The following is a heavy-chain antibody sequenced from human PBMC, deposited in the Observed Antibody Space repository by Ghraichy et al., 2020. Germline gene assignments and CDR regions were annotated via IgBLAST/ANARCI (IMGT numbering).Heavy chain of an antibody. J-gene: IGHJ4*02. CDR3: ARVRPPHGSWTFACDY. CDR1: GGSISSYY. CDR2: IYYSGST. V-gene: IGHV4-59*01. Sequence: SETLSLTCTVSGGSISSYYWSWIRQTPGKGLEWIGHIYYSGSTNYNPSLKSRVTMSVDTSKNQFFLKLTSVTAADTAIYYCARVRPPHGSWTFACDYWCQGTLVTVSS. D-gene: IGHD3-10*01.